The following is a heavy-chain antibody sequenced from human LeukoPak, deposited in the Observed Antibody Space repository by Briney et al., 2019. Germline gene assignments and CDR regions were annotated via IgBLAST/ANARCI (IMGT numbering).Heavy chain of an antibody. CDR2: INHSGST. CDR1: GGSFSGYY. CDR3: ARARGFVVVPAAPRNYYYYYYMDV. Sequence: PSETLSLTCAVYGGSFSGYYWSWIRQPPGKGLEWIGEINHSGSTNYNPSLKSRATISVDTSKNQFSLKLSSVTAADTAVYYCARARGFVVVPAAPRNYYYYYYMDVWGKGTTVTVSS. D-gene: IGHD2-2*01. V-gene: IGHV4-34*01. J-gene: IGHJ6*03.